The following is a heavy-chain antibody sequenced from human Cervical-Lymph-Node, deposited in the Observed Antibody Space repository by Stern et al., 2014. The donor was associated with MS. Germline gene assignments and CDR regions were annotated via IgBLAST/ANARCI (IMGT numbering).Heavy chain of an antibody. Sequence: ESGPTLVKPTQTLTLTCTFSGFSLSTSGVGVGWIRQPPGKALEVLAPLYWDDDKRYSPSLKSRLTITKDTSKNQVVLTMTNMDPVDTATYYCAHRPPRRIAVADDAFDIWGQGTMVTVSS. CDR2: LYWDDDK. J-gene: IGHJ3*02. CDR1: GFSLSTSGVG. CDR3: AHRPPRRIAVADDAFDI. D-gene: IGHD6-19*01. V-gene: IGHV2-5*02.